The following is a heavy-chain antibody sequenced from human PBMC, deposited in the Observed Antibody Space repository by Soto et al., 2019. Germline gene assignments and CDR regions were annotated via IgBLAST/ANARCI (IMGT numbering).Heavy chain of an antibody. D-gene: IGHD3-16*02. CDR3: AGGRYTSSLCCFDR. V-gene: IGHV4-31*03. J-gene: IGHJ4*02. Sequence: QVQLQESGPGLVKPSQTLSLTCTVSGGSISSDGYYWSWIRQHPGKALEWIGYIYSSGSAYYDPFRGSRVTIFLDTSKSQSSLRLASVTAADTAMYFLAGGRYTSSLCCFDRWGQGTLVTGFS. CDR2: IYSSGSA. CDR1: GGSISSDGYY.